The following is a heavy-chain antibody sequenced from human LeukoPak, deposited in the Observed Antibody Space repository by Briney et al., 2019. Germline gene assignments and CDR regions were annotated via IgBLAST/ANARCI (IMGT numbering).Heavy chain of an antibody. CDR2: IYYSGST. Sequence: ASETLSLTCTVSGGSITSSSYYWGWIRQPPGKGLEWIGSIYYSGSTYYNPSVKSRVTISVDTSKNQFSLKLSSVTAADTAVYYCARGATKARAKQVMDVWGKGTTVTVSS. J-gene: IGHJ6*04. D-gene: IGHD2-8*01. V-gene: IGHV4-39*01. CDR1: GGSITSSSYY. CDR3: ARGATKARAKQVMDV.